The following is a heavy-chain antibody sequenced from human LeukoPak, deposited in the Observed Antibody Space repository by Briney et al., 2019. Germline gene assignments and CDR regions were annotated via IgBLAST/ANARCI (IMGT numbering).Heavy chain of an antibody. CDR2: IYYSGST. J-gene: IGHJ2*01. Sequence: SETLSLTCTVSGGSISSYYWSWIRQPPGKGLEWIGYIYYSGSTNYNPSLKSRVTISVDTSKNQFSLKLSSVTAADTAVYYCVRREAVAANYWYFDLWGRGTLVTVSS. V-gene: IGHV4-59*08. CDR1: GGSISSYY. D-gene: IGHD6-19*01. CDR3: VRREAVAANYWYFDL.